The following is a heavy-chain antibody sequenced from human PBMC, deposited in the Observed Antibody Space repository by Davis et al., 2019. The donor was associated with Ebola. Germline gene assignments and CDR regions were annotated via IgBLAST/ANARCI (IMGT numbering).Heavy chain of an antibody. CDR1: GYSFTSYW. J-gene: IGHJ4*02. CDR2: IYPGDSDT. Sequence: GESLKISCKGSGYSFTSYWIGWVRQLPGKGLEWMGIIYPGDSDTRYSPSFQGQVTISADKSISTAYLQWSSLKASDTAMYYCARLGPGGGINWGRGFDYWGQGTLVTVSS. V-gene: IGHV5-51*01. CDR3: ARLGPGGGINWGRGFDY. D-gene: IGHD7-27*01.